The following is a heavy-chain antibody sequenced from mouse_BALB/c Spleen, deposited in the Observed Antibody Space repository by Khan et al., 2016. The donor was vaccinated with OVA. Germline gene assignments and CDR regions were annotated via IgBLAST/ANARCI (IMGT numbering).Heavy chain of an antibody. CDR3: ASAGYGGSYAMDY. V-gene: IGHV3-6*02. CDR1: GYSITSGYY. Sequence: VQLQESGPGLVKPSQSLSLTCSVTGYSITSGYYWNWIRQFPGNKLEWMGYISYDGSNNYNPSLKNRISITRDTSKNQSFLKLNSVTTEDTATYYCASAGYGGSYAMDYWGKGTSVTVSS. D-gene: IGHD1-2*01. CDR2: ISYDGSN. J-gene: IGHJ4*01.